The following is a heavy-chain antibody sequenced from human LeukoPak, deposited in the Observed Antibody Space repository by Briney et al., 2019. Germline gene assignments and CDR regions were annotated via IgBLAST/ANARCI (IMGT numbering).Heavy chain of an antibody. V-gene: IGHV5-51*01. CDR3: ARLYGSGSYPRYYFDY. J-gene: IGHJ4*02. CDR1: GYSFTSYW. CDR2: IYPGGSDT. D-gene: IGHD3-10*01. Sequence: GESLKISCKGSGYSFTSYWIGWVRQMPGKGLEWMGIIYPGGSDTRYSPSFQGQVTISADKSISTAYLQWSSLKASDTAMYYCARLYGSGSYPRYYFDYWGQGTLVTVSS.